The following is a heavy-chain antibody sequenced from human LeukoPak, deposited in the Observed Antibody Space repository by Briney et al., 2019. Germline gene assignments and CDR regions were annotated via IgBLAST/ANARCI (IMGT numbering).Heavy chain of an antibody. D-gene: IGHD2-15*01. CDR2: ISYDGSNK. CDR1: GFTFSSYA. CDR3: ARPGYLVVQGYFDY. Sequence: PGRPLRLSCAASGFTFSSYAMHWVRQAPGKGLEWVAVISYDGSNKYYADSVKGRFTISRDNSKNTLHLQMNSLRAEDTAVYYCARPGYLVVQGYFDYWGQGTLVTVSS. V-gene: IGHV3-30*04. J-gene: IGHJ4*02.